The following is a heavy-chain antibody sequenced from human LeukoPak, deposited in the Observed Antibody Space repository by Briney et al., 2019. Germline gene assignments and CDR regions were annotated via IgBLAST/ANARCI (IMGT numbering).Heavy chain of an antibody. J-gene: IGHJ2*01. CDR2: IYTSGST. CDR1: GGSISSYY. CDR3: ARDALYCSSTSCYRYWYFDL. V-gene: IGHV4-4*07. Sequence: PPETLSLTCTVSGGSISSYYWSWIRQPAGKGLEWIGRIYTSGSTNYNPSLKSRVTMSVDTSKNQFSLKLSSVTAADTAVYYCARDALYCSSTSCYRYWYFDLWGRGTLVTVSS. D-gene: IGHD2-2*01.